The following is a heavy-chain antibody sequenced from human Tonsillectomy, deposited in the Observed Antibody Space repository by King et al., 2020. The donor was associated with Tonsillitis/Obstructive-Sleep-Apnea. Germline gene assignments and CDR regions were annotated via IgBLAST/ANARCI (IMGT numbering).Heavy chain of an antibody. J-gene: IGHJ2*01. V-gene: IGHV5-51*01. CDR1: GYRFTSYW. D-gene: IGHD1-26*01. CDR3: ARLDNTGSSLLFGGHFDL. Sequence: VQLVQSGAEVKKPGESLKISCQGSGYRFTSYWIAWVRQVPGKGLDWMGIIYPGDSDTEYSPSCQGQVTISADKSIDTAYRQWGSLRASDTAMYYCARLDNTGSSLLFGGHFDLWGRGTLVTVSS. CDR2: IYPGDSDT.